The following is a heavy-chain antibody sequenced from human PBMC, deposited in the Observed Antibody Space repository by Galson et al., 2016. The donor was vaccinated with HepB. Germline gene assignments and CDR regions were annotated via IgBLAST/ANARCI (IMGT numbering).Heavy chain of an antibody. CDR3: ARIIKTGTTSHFDY. D-gene: IGHD1-7*01. V-gene: IGHV3-21*01. CDR2: ISTCSSPI. Sequence: SLRLSCAASGFIFSNFGMHWVRQAPGKGLEWVSYISTCSSPISYRDSVKGRFTISRDNAKNSLYLQLNSLRAEDTAVYYCARIIKTGTTSHFDYWGQGTLVTVSS. CDR1: GFIFSNFG. J-gene: IGHJ4*02.